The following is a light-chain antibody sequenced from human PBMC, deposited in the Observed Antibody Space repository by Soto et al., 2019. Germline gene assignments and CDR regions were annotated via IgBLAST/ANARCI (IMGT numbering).Light chain of an antibody. CDR2: LAS. V-gene: IGKV2-28*01. CDR1: QILQHNNGNTL. J-gene: IGKJ1*01. CDR3: MQPRQAPRR. Sequence: ISCKSSQILQHNNGNTLLDWYMQKPGQSPQLLIYLASRRAPGAHDRVSGSGSGTDSALIISTVEAHEAAIYYCMQPRQAPRRYAQGTKVDIK.